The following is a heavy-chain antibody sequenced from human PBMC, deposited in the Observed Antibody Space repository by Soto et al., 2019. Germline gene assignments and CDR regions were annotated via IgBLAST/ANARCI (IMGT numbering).Heavy chain of an antibody. V-gene: IGHV4-30-4*01. CDR2: IYYSGST. J-gene: IGHJ5*02. D-gene: IGHD7-27*01. CDR1: GGSISSGYYY. CDR3: DRELGFNWFDT. Sequence: PXETLSLSCTVSGGSISSGYYYWSWIRQPPGKGLEWIGYIYYSGSTYYNPSLKSRVTISVDTSKNQFSLKLSSVTAADTAVYYCDRELGFNWFDTWGRGTLVTVSS.